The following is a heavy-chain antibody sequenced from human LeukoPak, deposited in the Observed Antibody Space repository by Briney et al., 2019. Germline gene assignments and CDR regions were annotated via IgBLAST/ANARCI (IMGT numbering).Heavy chain of an antibody. CDR3: ARGDLKSDWFDP. D-gene: IGHD3-3*01. V-gene: IGHV1-69*05. CDR2: IIPIFGTA. J-gene: IGHJ5*02. CDR1: GGTFSSYA. Sequence: SVKVSCKASGGTFSSYAISWVRQAPGQGLEWMGGIIPIFGTANYAQKFQGRVTITTDESTSTAYMELSSLRSEDTAVYYCARGDLKSDWFDPWGQGTLVIVST.